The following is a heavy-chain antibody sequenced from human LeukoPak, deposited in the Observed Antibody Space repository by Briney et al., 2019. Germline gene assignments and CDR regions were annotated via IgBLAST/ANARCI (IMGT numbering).Heavy chain of an antibody. CDR3: ARVRGYYNSSGPRDY. CDR2: ISAYNGNT. CDR1: GYTFTSYG. J-gene: IGHJ4*02. D-gene: IGHD3-22*01. V-gene: IGHV1-18*01. Sequence: ASVKLCCSASGYTFTSYGISWVRQAPGQGLEWIGWISAYNGNTNYAQKLQGRVTMTTDTSTSTAYMELRSLRSDDTAVYYCARVRGYYNSSGPRDYWGQGTLVTVSS.